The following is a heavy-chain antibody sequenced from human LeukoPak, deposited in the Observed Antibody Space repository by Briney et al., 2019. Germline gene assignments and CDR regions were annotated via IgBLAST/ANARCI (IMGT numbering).Heavy chain of an antibody. CDR1: GFTFSSYS. CDR3: ARGLTTGEYYSDY. J-gene: IGHJ4*02. Sequence: GGSLRLSCAASGFTFSSYSMNWVRQAPGKGLEWVSSISSSSSYIYYADSVKGRFTISRDNAKNSLYLQMNSLRAEDTAVYYCARGLTTGEYYSDYWGQGTLVTVSS. CDR2: ISSSSSYI. V-gene: IGHV3-21*01. D-gene: IGHD7-27*01.